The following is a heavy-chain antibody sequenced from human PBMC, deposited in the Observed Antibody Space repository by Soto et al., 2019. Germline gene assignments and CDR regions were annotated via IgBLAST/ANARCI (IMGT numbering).Heavy chain of an antibody. Sequence: GESLKISCKGSGYSFVSYWIAWVRQMPGKGLEWMGSIYPGDSDTTYSPSIQGQVTISADKSSTTVYLQWNTLKASDTAMYYYAKTAGYAVEYWGQGTQVTVSS. V-gene: IGHV5-51*01. CDR1: GYSFVSYW. CDR3: AKTAGYAVEY. D-gene: IGHD5-18*01. CDR2: IYPGDSDT. J-gene: IGHJ4*02.